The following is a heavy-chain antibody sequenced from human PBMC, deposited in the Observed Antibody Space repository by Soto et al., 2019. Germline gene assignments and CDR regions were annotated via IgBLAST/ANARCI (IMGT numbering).Heavy chain of an antibody. CDR1: GYTFTSYG. J-gene: IGHJ4*02. CDR3: ARGSSYYGSGSYAY. CDR2: ISVYNGYT. Sequence: QVQLVQSGAEVKKPGASVKVSCKASGYTFTSYGISWVRQAPGQGLEWMGWISVYNGYTNYAQKLQGRVTMTTDTXXSTAYMELRSLRFDDTAVYYCARGSSYYGSGSYAYWGQGTLVTVSS. V-gene: IGHV1-18*01. D-gene: IGHD3-10*01.